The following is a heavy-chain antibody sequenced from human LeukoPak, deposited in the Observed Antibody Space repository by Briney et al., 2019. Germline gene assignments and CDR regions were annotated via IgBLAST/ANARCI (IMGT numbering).Heavy chain of an antibody. V-gene: IGHV4-59*01. CDR3: ARDGSRWSGYNNWFDP. J-gene: IGHJ5*02. CDR1: GGSISSYY. Sequence: SETLSLACSVSGGSISSYYYNWIRQPPGKGLEWIGYIYYSGINSGTTNYNPSLKSRVTISIDTSKSQFSLRLSSVTAADTAMYYCARDGSRWSGYNNWFDPWGQGTLVTVSS. CDR2: IYYSGINSGTT. D-gene: IGHD3-3*01.